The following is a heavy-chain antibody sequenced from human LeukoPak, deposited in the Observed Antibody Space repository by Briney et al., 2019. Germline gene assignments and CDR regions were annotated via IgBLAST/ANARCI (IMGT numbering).Heavy chain of an antibody. CDR3: AKENDFVY. Sequence: GGSLRLSCVASGFTFSDYYMSWIRQAPGKGLEWVSYISGRNYTTYADSVKGRFIISRDNAKNSLFVQMNSLRAEDTAVYYCAKENDFVYWGQGTLVTVSS. CDR2: ISGRNYT. D-gene: IGHD3-3*01. CDR1: GFTFSDYY. V-gene: IGHV3-11*06. J-gene: IGHJ4*02.